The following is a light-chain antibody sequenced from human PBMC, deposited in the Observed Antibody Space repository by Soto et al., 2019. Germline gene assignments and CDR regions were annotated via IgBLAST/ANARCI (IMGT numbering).Light chain of an antibody. V-gene: IGKV1-33*01. Sequence: FQMTHSPPSLPPSEGARLTIIAQRSRTIATYLNCYQHKPGKAPNLVIYDASNLETGVPSRFSGGGSGTDFTFTISSLRPEDIATYYCQHSNHLPLFGPGTKVDF. J-gene: IGKJ3*01. CDR3: QHSNHLPL. CDR2: DAS. CDR1: RTIATY.